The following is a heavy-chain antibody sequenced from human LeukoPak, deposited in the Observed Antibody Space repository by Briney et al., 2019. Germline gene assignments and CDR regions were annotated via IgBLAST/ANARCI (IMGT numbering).Heavy chain of an antibody. D-gene: IGHD3-22*01. V-gene: IGHV4-4*07. CDR1: GGSISSYY. J-gene: IGHJ4*02. CDR3: ASESYYDSSGRVHYFDY. Sequence: SETLSLTCTVSGGSISSYYWSWIRQPAGKGLEWIGRIYTSGSTNYNPSLKSRVTMSVDTSKNQFSLNLSSVTAADTAVYYCASESYYDSSGRVHYFDYWGQGTLVTVSS. CDR2: IYTSGST.